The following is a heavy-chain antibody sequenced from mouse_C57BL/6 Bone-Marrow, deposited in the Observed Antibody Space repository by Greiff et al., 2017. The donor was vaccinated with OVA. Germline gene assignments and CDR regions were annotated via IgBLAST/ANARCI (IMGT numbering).Heavy chain of an antibody. CDR2: IYPGDGDT. CDR1: GYAFSSYW. V-gene: IGHV1-80*01. D-gene: IGHD1-1*01. J-gene: IGHJ4*01. CDR3: ARRFRLDYYGRMDY. Sequence: VQLQQSGAELVKPGASVKISCKASGYAFSSYWMNWVKQRPGKGLEWIGQIYPGDGDTNYNGKFKGKATLTADKSSSTAYMQLSSLTSEDSAVYFCARRFRLDYYGRMDYWGQGTSVTVSS.